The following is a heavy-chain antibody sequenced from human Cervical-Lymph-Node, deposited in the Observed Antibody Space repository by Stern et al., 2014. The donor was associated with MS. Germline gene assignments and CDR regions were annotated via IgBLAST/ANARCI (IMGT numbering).Heavy chain of an antibody. D-gene: IGHD3-22*01. V-gene: IGHV7-4-1*02. Sequence: QVQLVQSGSELKKPGASVKVSCKASGYTFTSYAMNWVRQAPGQGLEWMGWINTNTGNPTYAVGFTGRFVFSLDTSVSTAYLQISSLKAEDTAVYYCARDGYYYDSSGYYTEINFDYWGQGTLVTVSS. CDR3: ARDGYYYDSSGYYTEINFDY. J-gene: IGHJ4*02. CDR2: INTNTGNP. CDR1: GYTFTSYA.